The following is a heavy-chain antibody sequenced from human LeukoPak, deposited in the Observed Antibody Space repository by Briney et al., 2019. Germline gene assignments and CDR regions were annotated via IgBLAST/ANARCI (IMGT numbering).Heavy chain of an antibody. CDR3: ARDPYSGSYGDYYYYYMDV. V-gene: IGHV3-21*01. CDR1: GFTFSSYN. J-gene: IGHJ6*03. Sequence: GGSLRLSCAASGFTFSSYNMNWVRQAPGKGLEWVSSITSSSSYIYYADSVKGRFTISRDNAKSSLYLQMNSLRDEDTAVYYCARDPYSGSYGDYYYYYMDVWGKGTTVTISS. D-gene: IGHD1-26*01. CDR2: ITSSSSYI.